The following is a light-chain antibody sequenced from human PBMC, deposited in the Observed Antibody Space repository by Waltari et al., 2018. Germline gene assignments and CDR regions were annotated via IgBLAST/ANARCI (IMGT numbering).Light chain of an antibody. CDR1: QRVLYSSNNKNY. CDR2: WAS. J-gene: IGKJ4*01. CDR3: QQYESTPVLT. V-gene: IGKV4-1*01. Sequence: DIVMTQSPDSLAGSLGERATINCTSTQRVLYSSNNKNYLASYEQKPGQPANLLIYWASTPESGVPDRLSCSEAVIDVTLTISSLPAEDRAVYYCQQYESTPVLTFGGGTKVEIK.